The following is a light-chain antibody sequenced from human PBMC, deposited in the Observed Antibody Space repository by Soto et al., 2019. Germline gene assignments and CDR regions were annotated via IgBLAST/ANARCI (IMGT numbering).Light chain of an antibody. Sequence: DIVMTQSPDSLAVSLGERATINCKSSQSVLYSSNNKNYLAWYQQKAGQPPKLLIYWASIRESGVPDRFSGSGSGTDFTLTISSLQAEDVALYYCQQYYTTPLTFGGGTRLEI. J-gene: IGKJ4*01. CDR2: WAS. CDR3: QQYYTTPLT. V-gene: IGKV4-1*01. CDR1: QSVLYSSNNKNY.